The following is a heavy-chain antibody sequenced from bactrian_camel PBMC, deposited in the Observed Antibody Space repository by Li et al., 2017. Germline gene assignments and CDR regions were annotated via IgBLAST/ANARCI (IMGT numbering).Heavy chain of an antibody. D-gene: IGHD1*01. CDR2: SIACDGTT. Sequence: DVQLVESGGGSVQAGGSLRLSCAASDNSFSRRCMGWVRQAPGKEREGVAIASIACDGTTRYADSVKGRFTISKDNAKNTLYLQMNNLEPGDTAMYYCAADPGPLSDGLGRIVATSPDHWGQGTQFTVS. CDR1: DNSFSRRC. V-gene: IGHV3S44*01. J-gene: IGHJ4*01. CDR3: AADPGPLSDGLGRIVATSPDH.